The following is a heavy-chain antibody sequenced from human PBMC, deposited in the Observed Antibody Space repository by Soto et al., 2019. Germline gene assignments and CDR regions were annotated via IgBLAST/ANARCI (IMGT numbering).Heavy chain of an antibody. CDR3: ARARITMVREVIKYNMDV. CDR1: GGSISSYY. Sequence: SETLSLTCTVSGGSISSYYWSWIRRPPGKGLEWIGYIYNSGSTHSNPSLQSRVTISVDTSKNQFSLKLSSVTAADTGIYHCARARITMVREVIKYNMDVWGQGTTVTVSS. J-gene: IGHJ6*02. CDR2: IYNSGST. D-gene: IGHD3-10*01. V-gene: IGHV4-59*01.